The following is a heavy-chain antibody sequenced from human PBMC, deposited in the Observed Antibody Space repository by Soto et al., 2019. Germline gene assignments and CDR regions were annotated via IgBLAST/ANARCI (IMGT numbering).Heavy chain of an antibody. CDR1: GYTFTSHG. CDR2: ISTYNGNT. CDR3: ARSCPGIRCYFIY. D-gene: IGHD3-3*02. J-gene: IGHJ4*02. Sequence: QVQLVQSGVEVKNPGASVKVSCKASGYTFTSHGISWVRQAPRQGPEWRGWISTYNGNTNNAEKFQDRVTITTDTSTSTAYMERRSLRYDDTAVYYCARSCPGIRCYFIYWGQGTLVTVSS. V-gene: IGHV1-18*01.